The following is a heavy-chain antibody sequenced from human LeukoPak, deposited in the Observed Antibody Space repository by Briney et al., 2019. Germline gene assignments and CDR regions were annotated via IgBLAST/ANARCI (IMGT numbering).Heavy chain of an antibody. D-gene: IGHD6-13*01. CDR3: ARGLAAAYNWFDP. Sequence: GGSLRLSCAASGFTFSSFGMHWFRQAPGKGLEWVAVIWYDGSNEYYADSVKGRFTISRDNSQNMLYLQMDSLRAEDTSIYYCARGLAAAYNWFDPWGQGTLVTVSS. V-gene: IGHV3-33*01. CDR1: GFTFSSFG. J-gene: IGHJ5*02. CDR2: IWYDGSNE.